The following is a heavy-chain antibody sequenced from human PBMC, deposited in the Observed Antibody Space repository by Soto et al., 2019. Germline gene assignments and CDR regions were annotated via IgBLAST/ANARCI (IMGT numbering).Heavy chain of an antibody. CDR2: IYPGNSNT. CDR1: GYSFTNYW. V-gene: IGHV5-51*01. Sequence: GESLKISCQGSGYSFTNYWIGWVRQMPGTGLEWMGIIYPGNSNTRYSPSFEGQVTMSADKSISTAYLQWSSLRASDTAIYFCARPSDVGLASSFDYWGQGTQVTVSS. CDR3: ARPSDVGLASSFDY. J-gene: IGHJ4*02.